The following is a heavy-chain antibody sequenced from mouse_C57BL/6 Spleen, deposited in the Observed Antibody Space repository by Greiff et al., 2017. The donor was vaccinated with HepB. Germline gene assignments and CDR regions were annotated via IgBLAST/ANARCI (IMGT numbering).Heavy chain of an antibody. V-gene: IGHV1-50*01. CDR1: GYTFTSYW. J-gene: IGHJ1*03. D-gene: IGHD1-1*01. CDR2: IDPSDSYT. Sequence: VQLQQPGAELVKPGASVKLSCKASGYTFTSYWMQWVKQRPGQGLEWIGEIDPSDSYTNYNQKFKGKATLTVDTSSSTAYMQLSSLTSEDSAVYYCARGGTTVVARYFDVWGTGTTVTVSS. CDR3: ARGGTTVVARYFDV.